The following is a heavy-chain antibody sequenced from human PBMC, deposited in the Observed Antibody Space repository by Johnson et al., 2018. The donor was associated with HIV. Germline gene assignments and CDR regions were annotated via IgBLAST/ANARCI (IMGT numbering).Heavy chain of an antibody. J-gene: IGHJ3*02. Sequence: VQLVESGGGLVQPGGSLRLSCADSEFTFTTYDIHWVRQATRKGLEWVANIKQDGSEKYYVDSVKGRFTISRDNAKNSLYLQMNSLRAEDTAVYYCAKDWARIAAAQFDIWGQGTVVTVS. CDR3: AKDWARIAAAQFDI. CDR1: EFTFTTYD. CDR2: IKQDGSEK. V-gene: IGHV3-7*01. D-gene: IGHD6-13*01.